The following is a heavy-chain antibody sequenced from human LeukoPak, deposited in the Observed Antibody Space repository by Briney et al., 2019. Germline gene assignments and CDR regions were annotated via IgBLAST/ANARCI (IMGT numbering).Heavy chain of an antibody. CDR3: APVRGGDYFDY. D-gene: IGHD2-2*01. J-gene: IGHJ4*02. CDR2: INANSGDT. V-gene: IGHV1-2*02. Sequence: ASVKVSCKTSLYTFTYMHWVRQAPGQGLEWMGWINANSGDTDYAQNFQGRVTMTRDTTISTAYMELSRLRSDETAVYYCAPVRGGDYFDYWGQGTLVTVSS. CDR1: LYTFTY.